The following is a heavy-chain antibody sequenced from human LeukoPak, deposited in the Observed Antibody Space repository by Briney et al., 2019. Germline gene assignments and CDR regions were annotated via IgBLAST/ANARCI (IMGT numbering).Heavy chain of an antibody. J-gene: IGHJ4*02. CDR2: INPNSGGT. V-gene: IGHV1-2*02. CDR1: GYTFTGYY. Sequence: ASVKVSCKASGYTFTGYYMHWVRQAPGQGLEWMGWINPNSGGTNYAQKFQGRVTMTRDTSISTAYMELSRLRSDDTAVYYCATDMVGYCGGVTCYSEAYWGQGTLVTVSS. D-gene: IGHD2-15*01. CDR3: ATDMVGYCGGVTCYSEAY.